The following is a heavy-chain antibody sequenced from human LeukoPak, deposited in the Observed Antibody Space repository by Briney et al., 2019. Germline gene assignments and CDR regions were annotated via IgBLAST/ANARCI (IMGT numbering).Heavy chain of an antibody. CDR2: ISYDGSNK. Sequence: GGSLRLSCAASGFTFSSYAMHWVRQAPGKGLEWVAVISYDGSNKYYADSVKGRFTISRDNSKNTLYLQMNSLRAEDTAVYYCARVVPPPDSGRVYWGQGTLVTVSS. D-gene: IGHD3-10*01. CDR1: GFTFSSYA. CDR3: ARVVPPPDSGRVY. V-gene: IGHV3-30*04. J-gene: IGHJ4*02.